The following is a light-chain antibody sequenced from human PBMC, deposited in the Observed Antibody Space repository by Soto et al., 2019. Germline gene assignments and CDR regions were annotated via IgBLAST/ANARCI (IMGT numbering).Light chain of an antibody. CDR2: KAS. CDR3: QQRSNWPPIT. J-gene: IGKJ5*01. Sequence: DIQMTQSPSTLSASVVYIFPITCRASQSISSWLAWYQQKPGKAPKLLIYKASSLESGVPSRFSGSGSGTESTLTISSLEPEDFAVYYCQQRSNWPPITFGQGTRLEIK. CDR1: QSISSW. V-gene: IGKV1-5*03.